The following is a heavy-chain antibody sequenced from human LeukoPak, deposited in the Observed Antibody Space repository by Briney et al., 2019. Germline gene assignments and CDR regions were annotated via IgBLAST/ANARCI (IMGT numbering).Heavy chain of an antibody. CDR2: FDPEDGET. J-gene: IGHJ4*02. V-gene: IGHV1-24*01. CDR1: GYTLTELS. CDR3: ATVPGYCSGGSCYSHRFDY. Sequence: ASVKVSCKVSGYTLTELSMHWVRQAPGKGLEWMGGFDPEDGETIYAQKFQGRVTMIEDTSTDTAYMELSSLRSEDTAVYYCATVPGYCSGGSCYSHRFDYWGQGTLVTVSS. D-gene: IGHD2-15*01.